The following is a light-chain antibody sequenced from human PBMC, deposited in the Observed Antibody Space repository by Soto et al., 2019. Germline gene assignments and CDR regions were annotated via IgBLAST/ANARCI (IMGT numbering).Light chain of an antibody. V-gene: IGKV3-20*01. CDR2: GAS. J-gene: IGKJ2*01. CDR1: QSVSSSY. Sequence: EIVLTQSSGILSLSPGERATLSYRASQSVSSSYLAWYQQKPGQAPRLLIYGASSRATGIPDRFSGSGSGTDFTLTISRLEPEDFAVYYCQQYGSSPYTFGQGTKLEIK. CDR3: QQYGSSPYT.